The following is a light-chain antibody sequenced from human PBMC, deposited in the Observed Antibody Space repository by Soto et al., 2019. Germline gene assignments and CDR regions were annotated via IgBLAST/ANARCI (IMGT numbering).Light chain of an antibody. J-gene: IGLJ2*01. Sequence: QSALTQPPSASGSPGQSVTISCTGTSSDVGGYNYVSWYQQHPGKAPKLMIYEVNKRPSGVPDRFSGSKSGSTASLTVSGLQAEDEADYYCSSDAGSNNFVGGGTKRTVL. V-gene: IGLV2-8*01. CDR2: EVN. CDR3: SSDAGSNNF. CDR1: SSDVGGYNY.